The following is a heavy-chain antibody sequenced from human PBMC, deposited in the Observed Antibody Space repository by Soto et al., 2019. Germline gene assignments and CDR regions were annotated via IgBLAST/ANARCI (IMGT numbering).Heavy chain of an antibody. J-gene: IGHJ5*02. D-gene: IGHD3-3*01. V-gene: IGHV3-21*01. CDR2: ISSSSSYI. Sequence: GGSLRLSCAASGFTFSSYSMNWVRQAPGKGLEWVSSISSSSSYIYYADSVKGRFTISRDSAKNSLYLQMNSLRAEDTAVYYCARDMYYDFWSGPNWFDPWGQGTLVTVSS. CDR3: ARDMYYDFWSGPNWFDP. CDR1: GFTFSSYS.